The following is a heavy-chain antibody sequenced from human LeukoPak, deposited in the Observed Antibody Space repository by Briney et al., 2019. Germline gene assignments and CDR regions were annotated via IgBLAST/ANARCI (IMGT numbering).Heavy chain of an antibody. CDR3: ASKFYSNYLMDV. D-gene: IGHD4-11*01. Sequence: PGGSLRLSCAAPGFTFRSYSINWVRQAPGKGLEWVSSISSSSSYIYYADSVKGRFTISRDNAKNSLYLQMNSLRAEDTAVYYCASKFYSNYLMDVWGKGTTVTVSS. V-gene: IGHV3-21*01. J-gene: IGHJ6*04. CDR2: ISSSSSYI. CDR1: GFTFRSYS.